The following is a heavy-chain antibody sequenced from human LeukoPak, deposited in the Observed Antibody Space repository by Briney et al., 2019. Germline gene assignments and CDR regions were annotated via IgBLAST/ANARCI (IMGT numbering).Heavy chain of an antibody. J-gene: IGHJ4*02. CDR1: GGTFSSYA. CDR2: IIPILGIA. V-gene: IGHV1-69*04. D-gene: IGHD5-18*01. CDR3: ARGCGYSYGYCFDY. Sequence: ASVKVSCKASGGTFSSYAISLVRQAPGQGLEWMGRIIPILGIANYAQKFQGRVTMTRNTSISTAYMELSSLRSEDTAVYYCARGCGYSYGYCFDYWGQGTLVTVSS.